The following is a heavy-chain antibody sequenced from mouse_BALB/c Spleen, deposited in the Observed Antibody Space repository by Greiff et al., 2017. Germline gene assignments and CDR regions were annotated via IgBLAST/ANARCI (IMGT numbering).Heavy chain of an antibody. CDR2: ISSGSSTI. D-gene: IGHD2-14*01. CDR3: AYRNYAMDY. V-gene: IGHV5-17*02. J-gene: IGHJ4*01. Sequence: EVKVVESGGGLVQPGGSRKLSCAASGFTFSSFGMHWVRQAPEKGLEWVAYISSGSSTIYYADTVKGRFTISRDNPKNTLFLQMTSLRSEDTAMYYCAYRNYAMDYWGQGTSVTVSS. CDR1: GFTFSSFG.